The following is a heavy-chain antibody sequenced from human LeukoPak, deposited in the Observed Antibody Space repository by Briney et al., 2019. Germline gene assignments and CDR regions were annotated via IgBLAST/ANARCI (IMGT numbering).Heavy chain of an antibody. CDR3: ARDSYCSGGSSYSRGLDY. D-gene: IGHD2-15*01. V-gene: IGHV3-21*01. CDR1: GFTFSSYS. CDR2: ISSSSSYI. Sequence: GGSLRLSCAASGFTFSSYSMNWVRQAPGKGLEWVSSISSSSSYIYYADSVKGRFTISRDNAKNSLYLQMNSLRAEDTAVYYCARDSYCSGGSSYSRGLDYWGQGTLVTVSS. J-gene: IGHJ4*02.